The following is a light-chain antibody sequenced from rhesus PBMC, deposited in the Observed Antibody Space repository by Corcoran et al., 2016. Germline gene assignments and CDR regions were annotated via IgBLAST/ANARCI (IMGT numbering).Light chain of an antibody. CDR1: QGITND. Sequence: DIQMTQSPSSLSASVGDRVTINCRASQGITNDLAWYQQKLGETSKLLIYEASSLKRGIPSRFSGSGAGTDFTLTISSLPPEDFATYYCQHYYSTPFSFGHGTKVEIK. CDR3: QHYYSTPFS. J-gene: IGKJ2*01. V-gene: IGKV1S17*01. CDR2: EAS.